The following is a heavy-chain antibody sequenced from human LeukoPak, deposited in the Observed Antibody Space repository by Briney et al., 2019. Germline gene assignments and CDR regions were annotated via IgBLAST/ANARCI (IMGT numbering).Heavy chain of an antibody. J-gene: IGHJ3*02. D-gene: IGHD4-17*01. CDR3: ARVTVTKSGDAFDI. CDR2: IYYSGST. Sequence: PSETLCLTCTVSGGSISSYYWSGIRQPPGKGLEWIGYIYYSGSTNYNPSLKSRVTISVDTSKNQFSLKLSSVTAADTAVYYCARVTVTKSGDAFDIWGQGTMVTDSS. V-gene: IGHV4-59*01. CDR1: GGSISSYY.